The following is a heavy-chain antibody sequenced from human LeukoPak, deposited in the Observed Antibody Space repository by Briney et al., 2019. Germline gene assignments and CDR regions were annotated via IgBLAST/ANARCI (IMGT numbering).Heavy chain of an antibody. CDR1: GFTFSSYA. CDR2: ISGSGAST. V-gene: IGHV3-23*01. D-gene: IGHD6-19*01. Sequence: GGSLRLSCAASGFTFSSYAMSWVRQAPGKGLEWVSAISGSGASTYYADSVKGRFTISRYNSKNTLYLQMNSRRAEDTAVYYCARAATYTGYRSGWVLRYFDYWGQGTLVTVSS. J-gene: IGHJ4*02. CDR3: ARAATYTGYRSGWVLRYFDY.